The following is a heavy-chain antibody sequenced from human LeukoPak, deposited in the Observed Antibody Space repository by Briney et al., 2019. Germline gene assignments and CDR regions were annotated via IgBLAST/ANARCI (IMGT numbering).Heavy chain of an antibody. D-gene: IGHD6-13*01. CDR1: GFTFSSYA. CDR3: ARAPGSSTSWSYFDF. V-gene: IGHV3-30-3*01. CDR2: ISHDGSNK. Sequence: GGSLRLSCAAPGFTFSSYAIHWVRQAPGEGLEWVAVISHDGSNKNYADSVKGRFTVSRDNSKNTLYLQMNSLRGEDTAVYYCARAPGSSTSWSYFDFWGQGTRVTVSS. J-gene: IGHJ4*02.